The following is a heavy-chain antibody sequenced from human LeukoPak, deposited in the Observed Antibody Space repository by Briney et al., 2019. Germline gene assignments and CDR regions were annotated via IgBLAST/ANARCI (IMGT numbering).Heavy chain of an antibody. Sequence: SVKVSCKASGGTFSSYAISWVRQAPGQGLEWMGGIIPIFGTANYAQKFQGRVTMTTDTSTSTAYMELRSLRSDDTAVYYCARVPDYYGSGSYYPVLFDPWGQGTLVTVSS. D-gene: IGHD3-10*01. CDR1: GGTFSSYA. J-gene: IGHJ5*02. CDR2: IIPIFGTA. V-gene: IGHV1-69*05. CDR3: ARVPDYYGSGSYYPVLFDP.